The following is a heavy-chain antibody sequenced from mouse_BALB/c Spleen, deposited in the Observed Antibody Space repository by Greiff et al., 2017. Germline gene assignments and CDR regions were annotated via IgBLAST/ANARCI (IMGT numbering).Heavy chain of an antibody. CDR1: GYTFTSYW. J-gene: IGHJ2*01. CDR2: IYPGDGDT. CDR3: AREDYRYDGNFDY. Sequence: VQLQQSGAELARPGASVKLSCKASGYTFTSYWMQWVQQRPGQGLEWIGAIYPGDGDTRYTQKFKGKATLTAAKSSSTAYMQLSSLASEDAAVYYCAREDYRYDGNFDYWGQGTTLTVSS. V-gene: IGHV1-87*01. D-gene: IGHD2-14*01.